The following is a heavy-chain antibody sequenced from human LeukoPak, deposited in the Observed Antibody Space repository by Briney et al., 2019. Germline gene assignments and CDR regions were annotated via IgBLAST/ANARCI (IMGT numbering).Heavy chain of an antibody. J-gene: IGHJ4*02. V-gene: IGHV3-21*01. CDR2: ISSSSSYI. CDR1: GFTFSSYS. CDR3: ARDQYLAYCGGDCYSGQFDC. D-gene: IGHD2-21*02. Sequence: PGGPLRLSCAASGFTFSSYSMNWVRQAPGKGLEWVSSISSSSSYIYYADSVKGRFTISRDNAKNSLYLQMNSLRAEDTAVYYCARDQYLAYCGGDCYSGQFDCWGQGILVTVSS.